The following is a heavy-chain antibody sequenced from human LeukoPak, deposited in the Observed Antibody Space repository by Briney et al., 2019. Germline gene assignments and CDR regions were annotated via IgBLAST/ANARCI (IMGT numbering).Heavy chain of an antibody. CDR3: AKSVAVAAASRIDY. Sequence: GGSLRLSCAASGFTFSSYAMNWVRQAPGKGLEWVSAISGSGGSTYYADSVKGRFTISRDNSKNTLYLQMNSLRAEDTAVYYCAKSVAVAAASRIDYWGQGTLVTVSS. CDR1: GFTFSSYA. V-gene: IGHV3-23*01. CDR2: ISGSGGST. D-gene: IGHD2-2*01. J-gene: IGHJ4*02.